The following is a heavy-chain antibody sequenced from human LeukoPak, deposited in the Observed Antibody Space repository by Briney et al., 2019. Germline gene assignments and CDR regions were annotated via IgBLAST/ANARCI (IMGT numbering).Heavy chain of an antibody. D-gene: IGHD6-19*01. CDR1: GFTFSSYA. V-gene: IGHV3-64*01. J-gene: IGHJ4*02. Sequence: GGSLRLSCAASGFTFSSYAMHWVRQAPGKGLEYVSAISSNGGSTYYANSVKGRFTVSRDNSKNTLYLQMGSLRAEDMAVYYCARGFGSGWPFDYWGQGTLVTVSS. CDR2: ISSNGGST. CDR3: ARGFGSGWPFDY.